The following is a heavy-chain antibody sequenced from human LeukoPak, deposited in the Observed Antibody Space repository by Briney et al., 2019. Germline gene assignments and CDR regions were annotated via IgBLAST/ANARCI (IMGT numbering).Heavy chain of an antibody. D-gene: IGHD6-19*01. J-gene: IGHJ4*02. CDR1: GFTFSSYA. CDR3: AKETVAAPPIDY. CDR2: ISGSAYST. Sequence: GGSLRLSCTASGFTFSSYAMSWVRQAPGKGLEWVPAISGSAYSTYYADSVKGHFTISRDNSKNTLYLQMNSLRAEDTAVYYCAKETVAAPPIDYWGQGTLVTVSS. V-gene: IGHV3-23*01.